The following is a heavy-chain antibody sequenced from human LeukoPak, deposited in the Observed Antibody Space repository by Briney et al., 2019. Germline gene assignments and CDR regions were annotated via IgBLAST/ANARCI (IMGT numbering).Heavy chain of an antibody. J-gene: IGHJ5*02. CDR1: GYTFTGYY. Sequence: ASVKVSCKASGYTFTGYYMHWVRQAPGQGLEWMGWINPNSGCTNYAQKFQGRVTMTRDTSISTAYMELSRLRSDDTAVYYCARSRRARYCTNGVCYNNWFDPWGQGTLVTVSS. CDR3: ARSRRARYCTNGVCYNNWFDP. CDR2: INPNSGCT. V-gene: IGHV1-2*02. D-gene: IGHD2-8*01.